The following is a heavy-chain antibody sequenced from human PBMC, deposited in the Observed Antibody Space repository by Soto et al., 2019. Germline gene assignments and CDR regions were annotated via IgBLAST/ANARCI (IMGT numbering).Heavy chain of an antibody. CDR2: IDHDGPT. CDR3: VRDSHGEY. CDR1: GFTFRNYW. V-gene: IGHV3-74*01. J-gene: IGHJ4*02. Sequence: EVQLVDSGGGLVQPGGSLRLSCAGSGFTFRNYWMHWVRQAPGKGLEWVSRIDHDGPTDYADSVGGRFTISGDNAENTLYLQMNSLRPEDTAVYYCVRDSHGEYWGQGTLVTVSS.